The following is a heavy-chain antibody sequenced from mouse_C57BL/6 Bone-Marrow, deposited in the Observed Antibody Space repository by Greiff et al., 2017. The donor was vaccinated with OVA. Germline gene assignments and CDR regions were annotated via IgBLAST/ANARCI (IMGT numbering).Heavy chain of an antibody. J-gene: IGHJ4*01. V-gene: IGHV3-6*01. CDR2: ISYDGSN. CDR3: ARNAYYSNYDYYAMDY. CDR1: GYSITSGYY. D-gene: IGHD2-5*01. Sequence: EVQLVESGPGLVKPSQSLSLTCSVTGYSITSGYYWNWIRQFPGNKLEWMGYISYDGSNNYNPSLNNRISITRDTSKNQFFLKLNSVTTEDTATYYCARNAYYSNYDYYAMDYWGQGTSVTVSS.